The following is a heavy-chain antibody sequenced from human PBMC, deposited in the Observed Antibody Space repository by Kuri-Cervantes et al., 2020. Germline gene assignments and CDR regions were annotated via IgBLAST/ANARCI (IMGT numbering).Heavy chain of an antibody. CDR3: AKAYCDSTGCHTIDY. D-gene: IGHD2-2*01. J-gene: IGHJ4*02. V-gene: IGHV3-23*01. CDR1: GFTFSSYA. CDR2: ISGSGGST. Sequence: GGSLRLSCAASGFTFSSYAMSWVRQAPGKGLEWVSAISGSGGSTYYADSVKGRFTISRDNSKNTLHLQINSLGAEDTAVYYCAKAYCDSTGCHTIDYWGQGTLVTVSS.